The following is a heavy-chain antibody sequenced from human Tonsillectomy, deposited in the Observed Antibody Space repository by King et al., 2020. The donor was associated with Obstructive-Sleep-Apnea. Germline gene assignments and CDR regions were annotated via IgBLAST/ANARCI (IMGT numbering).Heavy chain of an antibody. CDR3: VKEIGSGYDGDYYGMDV. D-gene: IGHD5-12*01. CDR2: ISWNSGSI. J-gene: IGHJ6*02. CDR1: GFTFEDYG. V-gene: IGHV3-9*01. Sequence: DVQLVESGGGLVQPGRSLRISCATSGFTFEDYGMHWVRQAPGKGLEWVSGISWNSGSIAYADSVKGRFTISRDNAKNSLYLQMNSLRGEDTALYYCVKEIGSGYDGDYYGMDVWGQGTTVTVSS.